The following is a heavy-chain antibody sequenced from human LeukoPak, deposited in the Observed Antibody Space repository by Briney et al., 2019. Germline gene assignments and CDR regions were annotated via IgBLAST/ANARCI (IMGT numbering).Heavy chain of an antibody. J-gene: IGHJ5*02. CDR3: ARDDRGYSYGYSWFDP. CDR2: INHSGST. CDR1: GGSFRGYY. Sequence: SETLSLTCAVYGGSFRGYYWSWLRQPPGKGLEWIGEINHSGSTNYNPSLKSRVTISVDTSKNQFSLNLSSVTAADTAIYYCARDDRGYSYGYSWFDPWGQGTLVTVSS. D-gene: IGHD5-18*01. V-gene: IGHV4-34*01.